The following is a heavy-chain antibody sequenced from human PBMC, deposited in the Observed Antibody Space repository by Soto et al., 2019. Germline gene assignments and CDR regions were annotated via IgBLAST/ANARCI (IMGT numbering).Heavy chain of an antibody. CDR2: IKSKTDGGTT. D-gene: IGHD3-16*02. CDR1: DFTFTTAW. Sequence: PXGSLRLSCAASDFTFTTAWMSWVRQAPGKGLEWVGRIKSKTDGGTTDYAAPVKGRFTISRDESQNTLYLQMNSLKTEDTAVYYCTSLYYGHWGQGSQVTVSS. J-gene: IGHJ4*02. V-gene: IGHV3-15*01. CDR3: TSLYYGH.